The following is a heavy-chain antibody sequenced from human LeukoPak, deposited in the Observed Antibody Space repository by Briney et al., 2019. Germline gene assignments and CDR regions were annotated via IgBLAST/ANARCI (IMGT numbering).Heavy chain of an antibody. V-gene: IGHV1-2*06. CDR1: GYTFTGYY. D-gene: IGHD6-13*01. CDR2: IIPNSGGT. Sequence: ASVKVSCKASGYTFTGYYMHWVRQAPGQGLEWMGRIIPNSGGTNYAQKFQGRVTMTRDTSISTAYMELSRLRSDDTAVYYCARRSSSWYIFDYWGQGTLVTVSS. J-gene: IGHJ4*02. CDR3: ARRSSSWYIFDY.